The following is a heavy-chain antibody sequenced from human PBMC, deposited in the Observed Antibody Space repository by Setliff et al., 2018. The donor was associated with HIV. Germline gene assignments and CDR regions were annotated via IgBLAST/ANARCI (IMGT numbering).Heavy chain of an antibody. D-gene: IGHD1-26*01. CDR1: GFTFTDYW. CDR3: ARDRVVGATLDPLDL. Sequence: PGGSLRLSCAASGFTFTDYWMHWVRQVPGQGLVWVSRINVDGSSISYADSVKGRFTISRDNAKNTLFLQMNSLRAEDTAVYYCARDRVVGATLDPLDLWGQGTMVTVSS. J-gene: IGHJ3*01. CDR2: INVDGSSI. V-gene: IGHV3-74*01.